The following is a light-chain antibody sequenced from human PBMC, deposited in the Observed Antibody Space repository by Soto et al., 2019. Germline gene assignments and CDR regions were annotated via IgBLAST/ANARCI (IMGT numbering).Light chain of an antibody. J-gene: IGKJ1*01. V-gene: IGKV3-15*01. CDR2: RAS. CDR1: QNIYSN. CDR3: LQYHNLWA. Sequence: IVMTQSPATLSVSPGERATFSCRASQNIYSNIAWYQQRPGQAPRLLIYRASTRATSVPARFSGSGSGTEFTLTISSLQSEDFAVYSCLQYHNLWAFGQGTKVEIK.